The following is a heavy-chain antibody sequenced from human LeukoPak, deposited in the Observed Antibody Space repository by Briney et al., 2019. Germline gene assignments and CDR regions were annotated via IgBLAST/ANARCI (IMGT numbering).Heavy chain of an antibody. D-gene: IGHD5-18*01. CDR2: ISSSSSYI. CDR3: ARQYISGQWYFDY. V-gene: IGHV3-21*01. CDR1: GFTFSSYS. J-gene: IGHJ4*02. Sequence: TGGSLRLSCAASGFTFSSYSMNWVRQAPGKGLEWVSSISSSSSYIYYADSVKGRFTISRDNSKNTLYLQMNSLIPEDTAVYYCARQYISGQWYFDYWGQGTLVTVSS.